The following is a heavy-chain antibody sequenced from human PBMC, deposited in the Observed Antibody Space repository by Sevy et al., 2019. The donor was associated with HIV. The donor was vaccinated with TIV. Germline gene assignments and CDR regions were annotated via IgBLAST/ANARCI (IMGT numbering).Heavy chain of an antibody. V-gene: IGHV3-23*01. CDR2: VSDSGGAT. D-gene: IGHD3-22*01. CDR1: GFTFSSYA. Sequence: GGSLRLSCGASGFTFSSYAMSWVRQAPGKGLEWVSTVSDSGGATYDADSVKGRFTISRDNSKNTLFLQMSSLRAEDAATYFCARNDYYDTTGGTGNFDYWGQGTLVTVSS. CDR3: ARNDYYDTTGGTGNFDY. J-gene: IGHJ4*02.